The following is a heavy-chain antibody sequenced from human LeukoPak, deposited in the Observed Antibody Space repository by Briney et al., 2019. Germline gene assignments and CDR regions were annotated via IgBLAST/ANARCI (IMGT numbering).Heavy chain of an antibody. V-gene: IGHV3-23*01. J-gene: IGHJ4*02. Sequence: GGSLRLSCAASGFTFSSYAMSWVRQAPGKGLEWVSAISGSGGSTYYADSVKGRFTISRDNSKNTLYLQMNSLRAEDTAVYYCAKEPKSYYYDSSGSGGYWGQGTLVTVPS. CDR3: AKEPKSYYYDSSGSGGY. CDR2: ISGSGGST. D-gene: IGHD3-22*01. CDR1: GFTFSSYA.